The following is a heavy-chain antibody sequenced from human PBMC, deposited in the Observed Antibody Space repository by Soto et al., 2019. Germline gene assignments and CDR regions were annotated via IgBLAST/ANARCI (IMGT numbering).Heavy chain of an antibody. J-gene: IGHJ6*02. CDR2: INHSGST. V-gene: IGHV4-34*01. CDR1: GGSFSGYY. D-gene: IGHD2-2*01. CDR3: ARAGYCSSTSCYFPGYYYYYGMDV. Sequence: PSETLSLTCAVYGGSFSGYYWSWIRQPPGKGLEWIGEINHSGSTNYNPSLKSRVTISVDTSKNQFSLKLSSVTAADTAVYYCARAGYCSSTSCYFPGYYYYYGMDVWGQGTTVTVSS.